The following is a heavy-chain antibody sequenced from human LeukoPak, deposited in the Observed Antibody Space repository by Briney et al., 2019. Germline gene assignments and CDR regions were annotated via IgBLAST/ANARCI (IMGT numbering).Heavy chain of an antibody. CDR3: ARSSPAISTAEAFDI. J-gene: IGHJ3*02. CDR1: GGSFSGYY. D-gene: IGHD2-2*02. CDR2: IYYSGST. Sequence: SETLSLTCAVYGGSFSGYYWSWIRQPPGKGLEWIGSIYYSGSTYYNPSLKSRVTISVDTSMQQFSLKLSSVTAADTAVYYCARSSPAISTAEAFDIWGQGTMVTVSS. V-gene: IGHV4-59*08.